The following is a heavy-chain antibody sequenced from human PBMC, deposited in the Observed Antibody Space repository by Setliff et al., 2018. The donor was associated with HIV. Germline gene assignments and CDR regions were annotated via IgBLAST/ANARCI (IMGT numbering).Heavy chain of an antibody. J-gene: IGHJ4*02. CDR2: ISTSSTYT. Sequence: PGGSLRLSCAASGFTFSDFYMNWVRQAPGKGLEWVSSISTSSTYTYYADSAKGRFTISRDNAKNALYLQMNSLRAEDTAVYYCATHRVGQRPWLSDFWGQGTLVTVSS. V-gene: IGHV3-21*01. D-gene: IGHD5-12*01. CDR1: GFTFSDFY. CDR3: ATHRVGQRPWLSDF.